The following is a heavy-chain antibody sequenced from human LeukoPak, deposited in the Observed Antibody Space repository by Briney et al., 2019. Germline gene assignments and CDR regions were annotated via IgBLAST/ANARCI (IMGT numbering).Heavy chain of an antibody. CDR2: INHSGST. J-gene: IGHJ3*02. D-gene: IGHD3-22*01. CDR3: ARAVIASGYYRVSAFDI. V-gene: IGHV4-34*01. Sequence: SETLSLTCAVYGGSFSGYYWSWIRQPPGKGLEWIGEINHSGSTNYNPSLKSRVTISVDTSKNQFSLKLCSVTAADTAVYYCARAVIASGYYRVSAFDIWGQGTMVTVSS. CDR1: GGSFSGYY.